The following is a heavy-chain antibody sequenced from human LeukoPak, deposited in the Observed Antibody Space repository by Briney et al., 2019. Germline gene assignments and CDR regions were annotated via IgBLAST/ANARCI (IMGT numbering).Heavy chain of an antibody. CDR3: AKDGRLWFGELSYFDY. J-gene: IGHJ4*02. D-gene: IGHD3-10*01. Sequence: ASVKVSCKASGYTFTSYYMHWVRQAPGQGLEWMGIINPSGGSTSYAQKFQGRVTMTRDTSTSTVYMELSSLRSEDTAVYYCAKDGRLWFGELSYFDYWGQGTLVTVPS. CDR2: INPSGGST. CDR1: GYTFTSYY. V-gene: IGHV1-46*01.